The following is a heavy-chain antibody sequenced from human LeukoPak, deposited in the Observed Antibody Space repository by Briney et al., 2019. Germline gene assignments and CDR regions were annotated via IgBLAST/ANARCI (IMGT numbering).Heavy chain of an antibody. D-gene: IGHD6-19*01. CDR2: ISSGSTI. V-gene: IGHV3-48*03. Sequence: GGSLRLSCAASGFTFSSYEMNWVRQALGKGLEWVSYISSGSTIYDADSAKGRFTISRDNAKNSLYLQMNSLRAEDTAVYYCARESIAVAGAPFDYWGQGTLVTVSS. CDR1: GFTFSSYE. CDR3: ARESIAVAGAPFDY. J-gene: IGHJ4*02.